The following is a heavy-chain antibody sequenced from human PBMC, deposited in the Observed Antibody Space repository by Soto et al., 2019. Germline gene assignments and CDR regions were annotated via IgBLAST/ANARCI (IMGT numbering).Heavy chain of an antibody. CDR2: INHSGST. CDR1: GGSFSGYY. V-gene: IGHV4-34*01. D-gene: IGHD3-10*01. CDR3: ARGPYGSGSYYYYYYYYMDG. J-gene: IGHJ6*03. Sequence: PSETLSLTCAVYGGSFSGYYWSWIRQPPGKGLEWIGEINHSGSTNYNPSLKSRVTISVDTSKNQFSLKLSSVTAADTAVYYCARGPYGSGSYYYYYYYYMDGWGKGTTVTVSS.